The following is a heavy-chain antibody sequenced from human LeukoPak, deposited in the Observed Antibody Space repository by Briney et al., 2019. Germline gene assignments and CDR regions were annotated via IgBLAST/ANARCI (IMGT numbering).Heavy chain of an antibody. CDR1: GFTFSSYA. J-gene: IGHJ4*02. V-gene: IGHV3-23*01. CDR2: ISGSGGST. CDR3: AKCPTGYTKTFDS. Sequence: GGSLRLSCAASGFTFSSYAMSWVRQAPGKGLEWVSAISGSGGSTYCADSVKGRFTISRDNSKNTLYLQMNSLRAEDTAVYYCAKCPTGYTKTFDSWGQGTLVTVSS. D-gene: IGHD6-13*01.